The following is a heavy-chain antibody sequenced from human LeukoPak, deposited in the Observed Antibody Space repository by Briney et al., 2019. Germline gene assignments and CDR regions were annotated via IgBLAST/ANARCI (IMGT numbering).Heavy chain of an antibody. CDR3: ARLGSRYDFWSGFRLYGMDV. J-gene: IGHJ6*02. CDR2: IYPGDSDT. V-gene: IGHV5-51*01. D-gene: IGHD3-3*01. CDR1: GYSFTNYW. Sequence: GESLKISCKGSGYSFTNYWIAWVRQMPGKGLEWMGIIYPGDSDTRYSPSFQGQVTISADKSISTAYLQWSSLKASDTAMYYCARLGSRYDFWSGFRLYGMDVWGQGTTVTVSS.